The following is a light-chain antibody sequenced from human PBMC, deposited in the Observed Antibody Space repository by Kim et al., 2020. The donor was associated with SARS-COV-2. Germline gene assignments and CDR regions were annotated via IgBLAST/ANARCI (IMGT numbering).Light chain of an antibody. V-gene: IGKV3-20*01. J-gene: IGKJ4*01. CDR1: QSVSSSY. CDR2: GAS. CDR3: QQYGSSPLT. Sequence: ELVLTQSPGTLSLSPGARATLSCRASQSVSSSYLAWYQQKPGQAPRLLIYGASSRATGIPDRFSGSGSGTDFTLTINKLEPEDFAMYYCQQYGSSPLTFGGGTKVDIK.